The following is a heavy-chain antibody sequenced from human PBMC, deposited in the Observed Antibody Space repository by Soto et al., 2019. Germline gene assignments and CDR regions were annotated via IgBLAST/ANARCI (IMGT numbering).Heavy chain of an antibody. Sequence: GGSLRLSCSSSGFSFSPYILNWVRQAPGKGLEWVSSITSSSTYIYYADSVRGRFTISRDNAKNSLSLQMNSLRAEDSAVYYCATGGDSSGFQSYSYYGMDVWGQGTTVTFSS. V-gene: IGHV3-21*01. CDR2: ITSSSTYI. CDR1: GFSFSPYI. J-gene: IGHJ6*02. CDR3: ATGGDSSGFQSYSYYGMDV. D-gene: IGHD3-22*01.